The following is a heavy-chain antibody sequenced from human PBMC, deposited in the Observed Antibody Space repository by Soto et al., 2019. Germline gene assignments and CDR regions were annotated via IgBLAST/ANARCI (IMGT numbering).Heavy chain of an antibody. CDR1: GGSISSGDYS. V-gene: IGHV4-30-2*01. Sequence: SETLSLTCTVSGGSISSGDYSWSWIRQPPGKGLEWIGYIYSGTTHYNPSLESRVTIAMDRSKNQVSLSLKSVTAADTAVYYCAREDSGAFFDFWGQGTLVTVSS. CDR3: AREDSGAFFDF. D-gene: IGHD2-15*01. CDR2: IYSGTT. J-gene: IGHJ4*02.